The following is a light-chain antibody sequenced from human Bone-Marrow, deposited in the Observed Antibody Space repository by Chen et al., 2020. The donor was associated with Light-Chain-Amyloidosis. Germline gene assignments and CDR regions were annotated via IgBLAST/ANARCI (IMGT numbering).Light chain of an antibody. Sequence: QSALTQPATLSGSLGQSFTISCTGISSDAGGDNHVSWYQQHPDKAPKLMIYEVTRPTTWVPDRFSGSKSDNTAYLTVSGLQTEDEADYFCSSYTITNTLVCGGGTKVTVL. CDR2: EVT. CDR1: SSDAGGDNH. V-gene: IGLV2-14*01. CDR3: SSYTITNTLV. J-gene: IGLJ1*01.